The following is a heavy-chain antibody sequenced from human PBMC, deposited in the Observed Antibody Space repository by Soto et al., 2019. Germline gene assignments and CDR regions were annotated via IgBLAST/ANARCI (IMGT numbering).Heavy chain of an antibody. CDR2: VYSGGGT. V-gene: IGHV4-59*01. CDR3: ARVRMYATNWFDP. D-gene: IGHD2-8*01. Sequence: SETLSLTCTVSGGSLRGYSWSWIRQSPGKGLEWIGYVYSGGGTNYSPSFMGRVTISVDTTDNQFSLKLNSVTAADTAVYYCARVRMYATNWFDPWGQGTLVTVSS. CDR1: GGSLRGYS. J-gene: IGHJ5*01.